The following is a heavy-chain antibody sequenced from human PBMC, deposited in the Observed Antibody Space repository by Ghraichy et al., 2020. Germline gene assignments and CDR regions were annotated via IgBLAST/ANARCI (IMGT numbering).Heavy chain of an antibody. CDR1: GFSFSAFA. CDR3: TRSKAYCTHTTCPSDAFDF. D-gene: IGHD2-2*01. J-gene: IGHJ3*01. CDR2: ISGTGGST. V-gene: IGHV3-23*01. Sequence: GGSLRLSCAASGFSFSAFAMNWVRQAPGKGLEWVSTISGTGGSTYYADSVRGRFTISRHNSESTLFRQMIALRGDDTATYLCTRSKAYCTHTTCPSDAFDFWGQGTMVTVSS.